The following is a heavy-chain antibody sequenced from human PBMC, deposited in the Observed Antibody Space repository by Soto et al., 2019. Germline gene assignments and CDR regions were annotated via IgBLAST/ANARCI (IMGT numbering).Heavy chain of an antibody. CDR2: IIPAVGTA. D-gene: IGHD7-27*01. Sequence: QVQLVQSGAEVKKPGSSVKVSCKASGGTFSSYAISWVRQAPGQGLEWMGSIIPAVGTADYAQKFQGRVTITADESARTAYMEVSSLTSEDTAVYYCARLGQGFFAYWGQGTLVTVSS. V-gene: IGHV1-69*18. CDR3: ARLGQGFFAY. J-gene: IGHJ4*02. CDR1: GGTFSSYA.